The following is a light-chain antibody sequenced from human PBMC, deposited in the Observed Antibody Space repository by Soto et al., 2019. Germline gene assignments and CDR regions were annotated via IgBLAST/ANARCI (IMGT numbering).Light chain of an antibody. V-gene: IGLV2-14*01. CDR3: SSFTSSSTWV. Sequence: QSALTQPASVSGSPGQSITISCTGTSSDVGGYNSVSWYQHHPGEAPNLMIYEVTNRPSGVSNRFSGYKSGNTASLTISGLQAEDEADYYCSSFTSSSTWVFGGGTKLTVL. CDR1: SSDVGGYNS. CDR2: EVT. J-gene: IGLJ3*02.